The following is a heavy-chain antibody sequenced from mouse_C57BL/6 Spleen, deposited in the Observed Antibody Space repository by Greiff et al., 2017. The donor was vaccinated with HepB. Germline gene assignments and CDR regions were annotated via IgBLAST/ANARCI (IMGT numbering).Heavy chain of an antibody. CDR3: CYDYEDWYFDV. CDR1: GYSITSGYY. CDR2: ISYDGSN. D-gene: IGHD2-4*01. Sequence: EVQLMESGPGLVKPSQSLSLTCSVTGYSITSGYYWNWIRQFPGNKLEWMGYISYDGSNNYNPSLKNRISITRDTSKNQFFLKLNSVTTEDTATYYCCYDYEDWYFDVWGTGTTVTVSS. J-gene: IGHJ1*03. V-gene: IGHV3-6*01.